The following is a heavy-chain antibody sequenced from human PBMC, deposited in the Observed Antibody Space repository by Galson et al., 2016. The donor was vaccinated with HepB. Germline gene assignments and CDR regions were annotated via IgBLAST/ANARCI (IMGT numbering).Heavy chain of an antibody. J-gene: IGHJ4*02. V-gene: IGHV1-18*01. D-gene: IGHD2-21*01. CDR3: AAHCGTNSWGRKALDY. CDR2: IGAYNGNT. CDR1: GNYFTTYG. Sequence: SVKVSCKAYGNYFTTYGFTWVRQAPGQGLEWMGWIGAYNGNTHSAQKFQDRVTLTRNTFTTTVYLELRSLRLDDTAVYYCAAHCGTNSWGRKALDYWGQGTLITVSS.